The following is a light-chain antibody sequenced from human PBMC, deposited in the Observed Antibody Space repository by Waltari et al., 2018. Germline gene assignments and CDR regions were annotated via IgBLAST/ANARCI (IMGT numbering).Light chain of an antibody. CDR2: AAS. Sequence: DIQMTQSPSSLSASVGDRVSITGRASQSISTFLNWYQQKPGKAPKLLIYAASSLQSGVPSRFSGSGSGTDFTLTISSLQPEDFATYYCQHSYSTPWTFGQGTKVEIK. CDR3: QHSYSTPWT. V-gene: IGKV1-39*01. J-gene: IGKJ1*01. CDR1: QSISTF.